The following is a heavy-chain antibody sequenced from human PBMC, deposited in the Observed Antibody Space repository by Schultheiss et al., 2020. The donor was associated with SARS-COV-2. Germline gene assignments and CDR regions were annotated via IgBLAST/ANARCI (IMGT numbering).Heavy chain of an antibody. CDR3: ASLRGELERRGYDY. Sequence: VKVSCKASGGTFSSYAISWVRQAPGQGLEWMGRIIPILGIANYAQKFQGRVTITADKSTSTAYMELSSLRSEDTAVYYCASLRGELERRGYDYWGQGTLVTVSS. V-gene: IGHV1-69*10. J-gene: IGHJ4*02. CDR1: GGTFSSYA. D-gene: IGHD1-1*01. CDR2: IIPILGIA.